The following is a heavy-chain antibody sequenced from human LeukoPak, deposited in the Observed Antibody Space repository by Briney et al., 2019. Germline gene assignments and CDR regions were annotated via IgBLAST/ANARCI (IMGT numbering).Heavy chain of an antibody. Sequence: GESLKISCKASGDRFNNYWIGWVRQMPGKGLEWMGSIYPGDSYTRYSPSFQGQVTISADRSISTAYVQWNSLKASDTAMYYCARLGGARRRLGGTYRETYFDYWGQGTLVTVSS. J-gene: IGHJ4*02. CDR1: GDRFNNYW. CDR2: IYPGDSYT. D-gene: IGHD1-26*01. V-gene: IGHV5-51*01. CDR3: ARLGGARRRLGGTYRETYFDY.